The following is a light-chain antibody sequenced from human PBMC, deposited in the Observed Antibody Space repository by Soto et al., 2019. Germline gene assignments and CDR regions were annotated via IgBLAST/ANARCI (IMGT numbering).Light chain of an antibody. CDR3: SSYTSSGTGV. CDR2: EVI. Sequence: QSALTQPASVSGSPGQSITISCTGTSSDVGGYKYVYWYQQHPGKAPRLMIYEVINRPSGISNRFSGSKSGNTASLTISGLQTEDEADYYCSSYTSSGTGVFGGGTKVTVL. CDR1: SSDVGGYKY. J-gene: IGLJ3*02. V-gene: IGLV2-14*01.